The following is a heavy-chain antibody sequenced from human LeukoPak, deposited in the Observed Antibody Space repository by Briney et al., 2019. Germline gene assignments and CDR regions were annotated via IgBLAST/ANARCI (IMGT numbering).Heavy chain of an antibody. Sequence: PGGSLRLSCTASGFTFSSYTMDWVRQAPGKGLECVSSISSSSDYIFYADSVKGRFTISRDNAQNSLYLQMNSLRVEDTAVYYCASGHYDYVWGSISPTNYFDNWGQGTLVTVSS. V-gene: IGHV3-21*01. D-gene: IGHD3-16*01. CDR2: ISSSSDYI. CDR1: GFTFSSYT. J-gene: IGHJ4*02. CDR3: ASGHYDYVWGSISPTNYFDN.